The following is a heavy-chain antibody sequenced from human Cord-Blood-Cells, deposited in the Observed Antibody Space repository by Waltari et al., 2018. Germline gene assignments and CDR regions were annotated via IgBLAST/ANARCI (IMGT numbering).Heavy chain of an antibody. CDR1: GYTLTELS. D-gene: IGHD3-22*01. CDR3: ATNTPPYDSSGYYFDY. CDR2: FDPEDGET. J-gene: IGHJ4*02. V-gene: IGHV1-24*01. Sequence: QVQLVQSGAEVKKPGASVKVSCKVSGYTLTELSMHWVRQAPGKGLEWMGGFDPEDGETIYAKKFQGRVTMTEDTSTDTAYMELSSLRSEDTAVYYCATNTPPYDSSGYYFDYWGQGTLVTVSS.